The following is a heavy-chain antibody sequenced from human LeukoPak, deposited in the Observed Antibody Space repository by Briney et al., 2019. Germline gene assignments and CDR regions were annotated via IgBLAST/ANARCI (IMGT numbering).Heavy chain of an antibody. CDR1: GFTFSSYA. V-gene: IGHV3-23*01. J-gene: IGHJ3*02. Sequence: GGSLRLSCAASGFTFSSYAVSWVRQAPGKGLEWVSAISGSGGSTYYADSVKGRFTISRDNSKNTLYLQMNSLRAEDTAVYYCATHYDIYDAFDIWGQGTMVTVSS. D-gene: IGHD3-9*01. CDR3: ATHYDIYDAFDI. CDR2: ISGSGGST.